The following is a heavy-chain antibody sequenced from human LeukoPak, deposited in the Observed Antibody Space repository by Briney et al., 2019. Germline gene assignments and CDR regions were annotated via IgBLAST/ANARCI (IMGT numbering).Heavy chain of an antibody. J-gene: IGHJ4*02. CDR3: ARVYRPFDC. CDR1: GFTFSSYS. CDR2: ISASGTI. D-gene: IGHD1-14*01. Sequence: GGSLRLSCSASGFTFSSYSMSWVRRAPGKGLKWVSYISASGTIYYADSVKGRFTISRDNAENSLYLQMNSLRAEDTAVYYCARVYRPFDCWGQGTLVTVSS. V-gene: IGHV3-48*01.